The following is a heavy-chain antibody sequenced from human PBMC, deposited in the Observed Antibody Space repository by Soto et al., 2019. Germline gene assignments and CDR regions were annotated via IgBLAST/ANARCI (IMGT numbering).Heavy chain of an antibody. CDR2: ISAHNGNT. Sequence: QVHLVQSGAEVKKPGASVKVSCKGSGYAFSTYGITWVRQAPGQGLEWMGWISAHNGNTNYAQKLQGRVTVTRDTATSTAYMELRGLSSDATGVYYCARGRYGDYWGQGALVTVSS. J-gene: IGHJ4*02. D-gene: IGHD1-1*01. CDR3: ARGRYGDY. V-gene: IGHV1-18*01. CDR1: GYAFSTYG.